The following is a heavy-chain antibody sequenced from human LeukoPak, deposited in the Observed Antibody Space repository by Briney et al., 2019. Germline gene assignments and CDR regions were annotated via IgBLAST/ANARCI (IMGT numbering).Heavy chain of an antibody. CDR1: GDSISSSRFY. Sequence: PSETLSLTCTVSGDSISSSRFYWAWIRQPPGKGLEWIGSILYTGRTFYNPSLKSRVTISVDTSKNQFSLRLGSVTDSDTAVYYCARRDVGATIDYWGQGTLVTVSS. J-gene: IGHJ4*02. CDR3: ARRDVGATIDY. D-gene: IGHD1-26*01. CDR2: ILYTGRT. V-gene: IGHV4-39*01.